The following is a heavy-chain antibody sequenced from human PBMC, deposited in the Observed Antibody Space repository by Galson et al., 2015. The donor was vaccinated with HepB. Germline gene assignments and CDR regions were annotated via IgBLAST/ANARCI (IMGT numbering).Heavy chain of an antibody. CDR3: ARAHQYSSGWYPDAFDI. V-gene: IGHV2-26*01. D-gene: IGHD6-19*01. J-gene: IGHJ3*02. CDR2: IFSNDEK. Sequence: PALVKPTQTLTLTCTVSGFSLSNARMGVSWIRQPPGKALEWLAHIFSNDEKSYSTSLKSRLTISKDTSKSQAVLTMTNMDPVDTATYYCARAHQYSSGWYPDAFDIWGQGTMVTVSS. CDR1: GFSLSNARMG.